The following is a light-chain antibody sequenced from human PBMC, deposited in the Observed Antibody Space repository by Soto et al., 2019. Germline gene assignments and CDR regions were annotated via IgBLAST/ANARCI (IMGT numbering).Light chain of an antibody. CDR2: AVT. J-gene: IGLJ3*02. CDR1: SSDVGGYDY. V-gene: IGLV2-8*01. Sequence: QSVLTQPPSASGSPGQSVTISCTGTSSDVGGYDYVSWYQQHPGKAPKLMISAVTQRPSGVPDRFSGSKSGNTASLTISGLQADDEADYFCCSYTASDLWVFGGGTKVTVL. CDR3: CSYTASDLWV.